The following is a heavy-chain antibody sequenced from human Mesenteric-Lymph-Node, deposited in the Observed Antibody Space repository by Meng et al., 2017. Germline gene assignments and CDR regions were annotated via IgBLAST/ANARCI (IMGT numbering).Heavy chain of an antibody. CDR1: GYIFTGHY. D-gene: IGHD3-10*01. J-gene: IGHJ4*02. CDR2: INLNSGGT. CDR3: ARDSYFGSGAYYIFDY. V-gene: IGHV1-2*02. Sequence: QVHRVQSGPRVRKPAASVKVSCKASGYIFTGHYIHWVRQAPGQGLEWMGWINLNSGGTNYAQKFQGRVTMTGDTSINTGYMELTGLRSDDTAAYYCARDSYFGSGAYYIFDYWGQGTLVTVSS.